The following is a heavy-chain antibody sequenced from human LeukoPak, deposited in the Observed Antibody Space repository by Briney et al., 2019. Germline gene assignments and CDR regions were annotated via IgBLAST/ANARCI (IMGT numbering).Heavy chain of an antibody. Sequence: GGSLRLSCVASGFTFSSYGMHWVRQAPGKGLEWVAVIWYDGSNKYYADSVKGRFTISRDNSKNTLYLQMNSLRAEDTAVYYCARDQTAAALDYWGQGTLVTVSS. CDR1: GFTFSSYG. CDR3: ARDQTAAALDY. CDR2: IWYDGSNK. J-gene: IGHJ4*02. D-gene: IGHD6-13*01. V-gene: IGHV3-33*01.